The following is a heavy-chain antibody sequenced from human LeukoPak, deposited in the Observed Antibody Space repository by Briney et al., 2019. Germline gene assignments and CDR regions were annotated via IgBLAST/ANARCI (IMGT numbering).Heavy chain of an antibody. V-gene: IGHV3-30*02. CDR3: AKDKSQVAIDPASTLVHH. CDR1: GFTFRNFG. CDR2: MRFDGRDG. J-gene: IGHJ5*02. Sequence: GGSLTLSCAASGFTFRNFGMHWVRQAQAPGMEWVAFMRFDGRDGNYVDSLKGRFTIFSDNSKKNVYLQMNGPTSEDTALYYCAKDKSQVAIDPASTLVHHWGQGTLVIVSS. D-gene: IGHD2-8*02.